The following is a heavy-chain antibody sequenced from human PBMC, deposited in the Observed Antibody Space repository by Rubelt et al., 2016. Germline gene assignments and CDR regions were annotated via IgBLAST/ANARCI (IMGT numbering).Heavy chain of an antibody. CDR2: VRFDGTRT. V-gene: IGHV3-33*06. Sequence: QAPGKGMEWVAVVRFDGTRTYYADSVRGRFTMSRDNSRSTLYLQMNSLRAEDTAVYYCVKGGGSQFHFWGQGTLVTVSS. J-gene: IGHJ4*02. D-gene: IGHD3-10*01. CDR3: VKGGGSQFHF.